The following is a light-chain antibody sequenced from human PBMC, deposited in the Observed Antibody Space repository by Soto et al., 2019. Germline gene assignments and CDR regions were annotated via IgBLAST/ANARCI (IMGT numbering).Light chain of an antibody. CDR2: GAS. CDR3: QQYHNWPPT. J-gene: IGKJ1*01. V-gene: IGKV3-15*01. CDR1: QSVSQSVSSK. Sequence: EIVMTQSPATLSASPGERVTLSCRASQSVSQSVSSKLAWYQHKPGRAPRLLIYGASTRATGIPARFSGSGSGTEFTLTISSLQSEDLAVYFCQQYHNWPPTFGQGTKVEIK.